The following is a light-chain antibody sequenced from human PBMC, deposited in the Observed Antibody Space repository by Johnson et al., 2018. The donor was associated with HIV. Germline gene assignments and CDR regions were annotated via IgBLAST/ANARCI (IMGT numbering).Light chain of an antibody. CDR1: SSNIGNNY. Sequence: QSVLTQPPSVSAAPGQKVTISCSGSSSNIGNNYVSWYQQLPGTAPKLLIYDNNKRPSGIPDRFSGSKSGTSATLGITGLQTGDEADYYCGTWDSSLSAVYSFRTGTKVTVL. CDR3: GTWDSSLSAVYS. CDR2: DNN. J-gene: IGLJ1*01. V-gene: IGLV1-51*01.